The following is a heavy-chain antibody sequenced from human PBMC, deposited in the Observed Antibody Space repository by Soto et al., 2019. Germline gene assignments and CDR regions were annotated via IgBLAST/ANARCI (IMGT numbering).Heavy chain of an antibody. V-gene: IGHV3-48*03. J-gene: IGHJ4*02. Sequence: AGSLRLSCAASGFTFSSYEMNWVRQAPGKTLEWVSYISSAGDSSYYADSVKSRFTISRDNAKNSLYLQMNSLRVEDTAVYYCARVYCSTTTCHVQAFDSWGQGTLVTVS. CDR3: ARVYCSTTTCHVQAFDS. D-gene: IGHD2-2*01. CDR1: GFTFSSYE. CDR2: ISSAGDSS.